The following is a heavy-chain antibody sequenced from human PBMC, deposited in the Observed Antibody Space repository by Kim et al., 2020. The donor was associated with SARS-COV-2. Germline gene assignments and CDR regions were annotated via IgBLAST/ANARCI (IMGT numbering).Heavy chain of an antibody. J-gene: IGHJ4*02. CDR1: GGSISSGGYY. CDR2: IYYSGST. CDR3: ARNSRDGYNPLDY. Sequence: SETLSLTCTVSGGSISSGGYYWSWIRQHPGKGLEWIGYIYYSGSTYYNPSLKSRVTISVDTSKNQFSLKLSSVTAADTAVYYCARNSRDGYNPLDYWGQGTLVTVSS. D-gene: IGHD3-22*01. V-gene: IGHV4-31*03.